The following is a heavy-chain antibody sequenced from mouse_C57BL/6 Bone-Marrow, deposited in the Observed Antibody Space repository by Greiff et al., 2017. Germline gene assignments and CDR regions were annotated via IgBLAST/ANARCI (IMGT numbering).Heavy chain of an antibody. V-gene: IGHV14-4*01. D-gene: IGHD1-1*01. Sequence: VQLQQSGAELVRPGASVKLSCTASGFNIKDDYMHWVKQRPEQGLEWIGWIDPENGDTEYASKFQGKATITADTSSNTAYLQLSSLTSEDTAVYYCTNFFSTTVGASPAYWDQGTLVTVSA. CDR2: IDPENGDT. CDR3: TNFFSTTVGASPAY. CDR1: GFNIKDDY. J-gene: IGHJ3*01.